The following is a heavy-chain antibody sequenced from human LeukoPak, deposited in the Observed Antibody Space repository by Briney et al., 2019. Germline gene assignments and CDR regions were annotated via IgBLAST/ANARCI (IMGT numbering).Heavy chain of an antibody. V-gene: IGHV3-30*02. J-gene: IGHJ4*02. CDR1: GFTFRNYG. CDR2: IRSDGSDK. D-gene: IGHD3-22*01. CDR3: AKVCYSDSSGYCGIDY. Sequence: PGGSLRLSCAASGFTFRNYGMYWVRQAPGKGLEWVAYIRSDGSDKYHADSVKGRFSISRDNSESTVHLQMDSLRSDDTAVYYCAKVCYSDSSGYCGIDYWGQGALVTVSS.